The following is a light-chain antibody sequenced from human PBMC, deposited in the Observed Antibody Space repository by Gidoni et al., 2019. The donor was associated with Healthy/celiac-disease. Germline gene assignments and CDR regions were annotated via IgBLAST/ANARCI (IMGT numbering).Light chain of an antibody. V-gene: IGKV2-28*01. CDR3: MQALQTPPT. Sequence: DVVMAQSRISLPVTPGEPASISCRSSQSLLHSNGYNYLDWYLQKPGQSPQLLIYLGSNRASGVPDRFSGSGSGTDFTLKISRVEPEDVGVYYCMQALQTPPTFGQGTKVEIK. J-gene: IGKJ1*01. CDR2: LGS. CDR1: QSLLHSNGYNY.